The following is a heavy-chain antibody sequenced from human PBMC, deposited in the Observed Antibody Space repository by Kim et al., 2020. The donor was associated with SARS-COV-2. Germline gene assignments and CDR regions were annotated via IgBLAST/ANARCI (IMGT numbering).Heavy chain of an antibody. D-gene: IGHD6-19*01. J-gene: IGHJ4*02. CDR3: AKDHESSGWPTFDY. V-gene: IGHV3-23*01. Sequence: YADSVKGRFTVSRDNAKNTRYLQMDNLRVEDTAIYYCAKDHESSGWPTFDYWGQGTQVTVSS.